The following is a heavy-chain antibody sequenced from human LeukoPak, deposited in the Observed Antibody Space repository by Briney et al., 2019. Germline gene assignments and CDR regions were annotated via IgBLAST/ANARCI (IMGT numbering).Heavy chain of an antibody. J-gene: IGHJ4*02. V-gene: IGHV3-48*02. CDR2: VSDSSDV. Sequence: GGSLRLSCAASGFTFSTYTMNWVRQAPGKGLEWVSTVSDSSDVHYSDSVKGRFTISRDNARNSLYLQMNSLRDEDTAVYYCARDGLHTALFDYWGQGTLVTVSS. D-gene: IGHD5-18*01. CDR1: GFTFSTYT. CDR3: ARDGLHTALFDY.